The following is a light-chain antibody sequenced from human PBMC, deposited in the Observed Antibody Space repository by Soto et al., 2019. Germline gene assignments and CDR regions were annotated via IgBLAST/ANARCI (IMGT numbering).Light chain of an antibody. CDR2: GAS. CDR3: QQFNSYPLT. V-gene: IGKV1-9*01. Sequence: DIHLTQSPSFLSASVGDRVTITCRASQGIASSLAWYQQKAGKAPKLLIYGASTLETGVPSRFSGSWPGTEFTLTISSLQPEDFGIYYCQQFNSYPLTFGGGTKVEIK. CDR1: QGIASS. J-gene: IGKJ4*01.